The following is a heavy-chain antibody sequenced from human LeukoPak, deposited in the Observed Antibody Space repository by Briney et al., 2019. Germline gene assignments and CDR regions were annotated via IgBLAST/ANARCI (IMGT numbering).Heavy chain of an antibody. CDR1: GFTVSSNY. V-gene: IGHV3-53*01. Sequence: GGSLRLSCAASGFTVSSNYVSWVRQAPGKGLEWVSVIYSGGSTYYADSVKGRFTISRDNSKNTLYLQMNSLRADDTAVYYCAMKAVPRPRLHDAFDFWGQGTVVSVSS. CDR3: AMKAVPRPRLHDAFDF. J-gene: IGHJ3*01. CDR2: IYSGGST. D-gene: IGHD5-24*01.